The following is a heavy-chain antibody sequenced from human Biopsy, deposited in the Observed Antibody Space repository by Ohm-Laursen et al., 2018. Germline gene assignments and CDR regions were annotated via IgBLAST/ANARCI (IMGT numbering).Heavy chain of an antibody. CDR1: GDSVSSGSFY. J-gene: IGHJ3*01. CDR3: ARLYRLDDYWNNDPPDAFDV. V-gene: IGHV4-61*01. D-gene: IGHD3-3*01. CDR2: ISNRGST. Sequence: SETLSLTCTVSGDSVSSGSFYWTWIRQPPGQGLEYIGYISNRGSTNYNPSLRGRVTISVDTSKDQFSLKLSSLTAADTAVFFCARLYRLDDYWNNDPPDAFDVWGQGTVVTVSS.